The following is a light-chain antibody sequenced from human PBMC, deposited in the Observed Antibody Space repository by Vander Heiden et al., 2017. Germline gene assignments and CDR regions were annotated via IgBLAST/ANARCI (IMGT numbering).Light chain of an antibody. Sequence: WMTQSPSVVSASTGDTVTISCRTSQDISRHLAWFQQKPGKAPELLIYASSTLQSGVPSRFSGSGSGTHFTLTISSLQSEDFATYFCLHYHNFPHTFGQGTRLEIK. CDR3: LHYHNFPHT. V-gene: IGKV1D-8*01. CDR1: QDISRH. J-gene: IGKJ2*01. CDR2: ASS.